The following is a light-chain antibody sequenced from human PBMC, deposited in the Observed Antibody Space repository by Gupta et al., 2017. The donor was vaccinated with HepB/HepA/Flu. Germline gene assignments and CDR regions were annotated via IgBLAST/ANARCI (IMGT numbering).Light chain of an antibody. CDR3: QAWDSSPVG. CDR2: QDS. J-gene: IGLJ2*01. CDR1: KLGDKY. Sequence: SYELTQPPSVSVSPGQTASITCSGDKLGDKYACWYQQKPGQSPVLVIYQDSKRPSGIPERFSGSNSGNTATLTISGTQAMDEAYYYCQAWDSSPVGCGGGTKLT. V-gene: IGLV3-1*01.